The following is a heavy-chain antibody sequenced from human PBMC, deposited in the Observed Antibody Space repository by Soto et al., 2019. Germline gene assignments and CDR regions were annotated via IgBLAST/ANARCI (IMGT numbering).Heavy chain of an antibody. V-gene: IGHV3-23*01. D-gene: IGHD3-10*01. CDR3: AKDLDYYGSGSYSL. J-gene: IGHJ4*02. CDR1: GFTFSSYA. Sequence: SLRLSCAASGFTFSSYAMSWVRQAPGKGLEWVSAISGSGGSTYYADSVKGRFTISRDNSKNTLCLQMNSLRAEDTAVYYCAKDLDYYGSGSYSLWGQGALVTVSS. CDR2: ISGSGGST.